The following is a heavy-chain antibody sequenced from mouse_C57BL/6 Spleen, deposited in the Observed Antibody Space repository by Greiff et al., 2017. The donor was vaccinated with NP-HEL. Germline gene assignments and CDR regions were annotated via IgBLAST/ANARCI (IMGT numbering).Heavy chain of an antibody. D-gene: IGHD3-2*02. CDR1: GYTFTSYW. CDR3: AREGGSYAMDY. Sequence: QVQLQQPGAELVMPGASVKLSCKASGYTFTSYWMHWVKQRPGQGLEWIGEIDPSDSYTNYNQKFKGKSTLTVDKSSSTAYMQLSSLTSEDSAVYYCAREGGSYAMDYWGQRTSVTVSS. V-gene: IGHV1-69*01. J-gene: IGHJ4*01. CDR2: IDPSDSYT.